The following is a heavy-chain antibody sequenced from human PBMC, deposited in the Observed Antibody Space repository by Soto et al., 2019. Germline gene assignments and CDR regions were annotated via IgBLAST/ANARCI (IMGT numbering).Heavy chain of an antibody. CDR3: ASDSRGWNYFFDY. D-gene: IGHD6-19*01. CDR2: IYKSGST. Sequence: SETLSLTCTVSGGSISSSTYYWGWIRQPPGKGLEWIANIYKSGSTYYNPSLKSRVTISVDTSKNQFSLKLSSVTAADTAVYFCASDSRGWNYFFDYWGQGTLVTVSS. V-gene: IGHV4-39*01. J-gene: IGHJ4*02. CDR1: GGSISSSTYY.